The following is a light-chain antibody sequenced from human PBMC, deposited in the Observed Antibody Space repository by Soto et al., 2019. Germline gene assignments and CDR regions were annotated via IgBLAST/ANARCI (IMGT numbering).Light chain of an antibody. CDR1: QSVSSSY. CDR3: QQYGSSPPYT. J-gene: IGKJ2*01. V-gene: IGKV3-20*01. Sequence: EIVLTQSPGTLSLSPGERATLSCRASQSVSSSYLAWYQQKPGQAPRLLIYGASSRATGIPDRFSGSESGKDFPLTISRLEPEDFAVYYCQQYGSSPPYTFGQGTKLEIK. CDR2: GAS.